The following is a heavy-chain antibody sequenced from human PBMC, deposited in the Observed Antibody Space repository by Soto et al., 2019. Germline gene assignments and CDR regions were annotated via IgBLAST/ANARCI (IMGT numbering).Heavy chain of an antibody. D-gene: IGHD7-27*01. CDR3: ARGRYCLTGRCFPNWFDS. Sequence: SETLSLTCSVSGDSISNLDYFLAWIRQPPGQALEYIGYIYKSATTYYNPSFESRVAISVDTSKSQFSLNVTSVTAADTAVYFCARGRYCLTGRCFPNWFDSWGQGALVTVYS. V-gene: IGHV4-30-4*01. J-gene: IGHJ5*01. CDR1: GDSISNLDYF. CDR2: IYKSATT.